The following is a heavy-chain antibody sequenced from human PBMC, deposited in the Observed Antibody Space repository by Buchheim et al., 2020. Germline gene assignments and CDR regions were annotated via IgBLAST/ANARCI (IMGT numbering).Heavy chain of an antibody. V-gene: IGHV3-7*01. Sequence: EVQLVESGGGLVQPGGSLRLSCAASGFTFSSYWMSWVRQAPGKGLEWVANIKQDGSENYYVDSVKGRFTISRDNAKNSLHLQMNSLRAEDTAVYYCARDRGAYCGGDCYRKDYYYGMDVWGQGTT. CDR3: ARDRGAYCGGDCYRKDYYYGMDV. CDR2: IKQDGSEN. J-gene: IGHJ6*02. CDR1: GFTFSSYW. D-gene: IGHD2-21*02.